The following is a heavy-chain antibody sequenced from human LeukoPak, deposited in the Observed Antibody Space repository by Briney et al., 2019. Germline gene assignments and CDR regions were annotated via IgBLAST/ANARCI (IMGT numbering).Heavy chain of an antibody. CDR1: GFSFSDYE. D-gene: IGHD3-22*01. V-gene: IGHV3-48*03. CDR3: ARDSYYYDSSGYFDY. J-gene: IGHJ4*02. Sequence: QPGGSLRLSCAASGFSFSDYEMIWVRQAPGKGLEWVSYISTRGTTMFYAESVKGRFTISRDDAKNSLYLEMKSLRAEDTALYYCARDSYYYDSSGYFDYWGQGTLVTVSS. CDR2: ISTRGTTM.